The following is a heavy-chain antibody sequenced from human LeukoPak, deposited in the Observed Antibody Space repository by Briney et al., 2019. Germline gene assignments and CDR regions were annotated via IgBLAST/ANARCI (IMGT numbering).Heavy chain of an antibody. CDR3: AKYRLTMVRGVMFAFDI. CDR2: ISGSGGST. V-gene: IGHV3-23*01. D-gene: IGHD3-10*01. J-gene: IGHJ3*02. CDR1: GFTFSSYA. Sequence: PGGSLRLSCAASGFTFSSYAMSWVRQAPGKGLEWVSPISGSGGSTYYADSVKGRFTISRDNSKNTLYLQMNSLRAEDTAVYYCAKYRLTMVRGVMFAFDIWGQGTMVTVSS.